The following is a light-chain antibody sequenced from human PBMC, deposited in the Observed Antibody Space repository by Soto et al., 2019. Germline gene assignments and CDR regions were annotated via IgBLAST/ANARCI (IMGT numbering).Light chain of an antibody. Sequence: IVMTQSPATLPVSPGERATLSCRASQSVSSSYLAWYQQKPGQAPRLLIYGASSRATGIPDMFSGSGSGTEFTRTISILHADDFATYYCQQYKSYSWTFGQGTKVDIK. CDR1: QSVSSSY. V-gene: IGKV3D-15*03. CDR2: GAS. CDR3: QQYKSYSWT. J-gene: IGKJ1*01.